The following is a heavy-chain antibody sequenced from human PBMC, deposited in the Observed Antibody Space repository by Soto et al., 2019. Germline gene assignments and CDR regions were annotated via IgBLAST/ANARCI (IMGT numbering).Heavy chain of an antibody. CDR3: AKDGVVIYLRYYYYYYYGMDV. J-gene: IGHJ6*02. V-gene: IGHV3-23*01. CDR2: ISGSGGST. CDR1: GFTFSSYA. D-gene: IGHD3-9*01. Sequence: PGGSLRLSCAASGFTFSSYAMSWVRQAPGKGLEWVSAISGSGGSTYYANSVKGRFTISRDNSKNTLYLQMNSLRAEDTAVYYCAKDGVVIYLRYYYYYYYGMDVWGQGTTVTVSS.